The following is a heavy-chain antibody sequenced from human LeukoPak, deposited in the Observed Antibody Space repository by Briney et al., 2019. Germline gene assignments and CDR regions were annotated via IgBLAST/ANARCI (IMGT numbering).Heavy chain of an antibody. CDR1: GFTFSSYW. V-gene: IGHV3-7*01. CDR2: INLGGSQK. J-gene: IGHJ4*02. Sequence: GGSLRLSCAASGFTFSSYWMNWVRQAPGKGLEWVANINLGGSQKYYVDSLKGRFTISRDNAKNSLYLQMNSLRAEDTAVYYCARDVDYANPRHDYWGQGTLVTVSS. CDR3: ARDVDYANPRHDY. D-gene: IGHD4/OR15-4a*01.